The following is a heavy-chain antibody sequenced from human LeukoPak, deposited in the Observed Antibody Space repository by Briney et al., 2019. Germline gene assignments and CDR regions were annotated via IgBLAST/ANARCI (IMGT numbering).Heavy chain of an antibody. V-gene: IGHV4-59*01. CDR1: GGSISSYY. D-gene: IGHD2-21*02. Sequence: SETLSLTCTVTGGSISSYYWSCLRQPPGNGLEYIGYTHYSWCTNYNPSLESRVTISLDTSGNQFSLKLSSVTAADTAVYYCASGYCGGACQLGGVDMWGQGTMVTVSS. CDR3: ASGYCGGACQLGGVDM. J-gene: IGHJ3*02. CDR2: THYSWCT.